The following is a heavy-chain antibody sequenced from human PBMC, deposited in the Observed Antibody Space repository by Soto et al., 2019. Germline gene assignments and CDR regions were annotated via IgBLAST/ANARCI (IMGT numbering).Heavy chain of an antibody. V-gene: IGHV4-39*01. Sequence: QLQLQESGPGLVKPSETLSLTCTVSGGSISSSSYYWGWIRQPPGKGLEWIGSIYYSGSTYYNPSLKSRVTISVDTSKNQFSLKLSSVTAADTAVYYCASGYYDSSGVSSAFDIWGQGTMVTVSS. CDR3: ASGYYDSSGVSSAFDI. CDR2: IYYSGST. CDR1: GGSISSSSYY. D-gene: IGHD3-22*01. J-gene: IGHJ3*02.